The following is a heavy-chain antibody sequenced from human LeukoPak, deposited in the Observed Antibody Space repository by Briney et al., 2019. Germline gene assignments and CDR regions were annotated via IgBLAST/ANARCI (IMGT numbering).Heavy chain of an antibody. J-gene: IGHJ5*02. CDR1: GYTFTSYD. Sequence: ASVKVSCKASGYTFTSYDINWVRQATGQGLEWMGWINPNSGGTNYAQKFQGRVTMTRDTSISTAYMELSRLRSDDTAVYYCSRTRGIAAAGRVWFDPWGQGTLVTVSS. V-gene: IGHV1-2*02. CDR3: SRTRGIAAAGRVWFDP. D-gene: IGHD6-13*01. CDR2: INPNSGGT.